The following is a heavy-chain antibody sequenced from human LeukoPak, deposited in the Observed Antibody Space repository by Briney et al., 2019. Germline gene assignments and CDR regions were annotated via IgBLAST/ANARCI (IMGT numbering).Heavy chain of an antibody. J-gene: IGHJ5*02. Sequence: SETLSLTCTVSGGSISSYYWSWIRQPPGKGLEWIGYIYYSGSTNYNPSLKSRVTISVDTSKNQFSLKLSSVTAADTAVYYCARDQGVWSGYYFSLSSDNWFDPWGQGTLVTVSS. D-gene: IGHD3-3*01. CDR2: IYYSGST. CDR3: ARDQGVWSGYYFSLSSDNWFDP. V-gene: IGHV4-59*12. CDR1: GGSISSYY.